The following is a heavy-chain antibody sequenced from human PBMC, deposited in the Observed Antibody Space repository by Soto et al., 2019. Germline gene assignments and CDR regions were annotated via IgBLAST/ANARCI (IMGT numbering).Heavy chain of an antibody. J-gene: IGHJ4*02. V-gene: IGHV3-7*01. CDR3: ARVDSSSWYGPLYYFDY. D-gene: IGHD6-13*01. CDR1: GFTFSSYW. Sequence: GGSLRLSCAASGFTFSSYWMSWVRQAPGKGLEWVANIKQDGSEKYYVDSVKGRFTISRDNAKNSLYLQMNSLRAEDTAVYYCARVDSSSWYGPLYYFDYWGQGTLVTVSS. CDR2: IKQDGSEK.